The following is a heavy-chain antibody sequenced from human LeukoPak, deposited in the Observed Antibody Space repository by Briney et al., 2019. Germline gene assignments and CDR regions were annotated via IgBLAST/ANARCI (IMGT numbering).Heavy chain of an antibody. Sequence: PGGSLRLSCAASGFTFSSYAMSWVRQAPGKGLEWVANIKQDGSEKYYVDSVKGRFTISRDNAKNSLYLQMNSLRAEDTAVYYCARAPRYYGSGPYYLDYWGQGTLVAVSS. D-gene: IGHD3-10*01. CDR2: IKQDGSEK. J-gene: IGHJ4*02. CDR3: ARAPRYYGSGPYYLDY. CDR1: GFTFSSYA. V-gene: IGHV3-7*01.